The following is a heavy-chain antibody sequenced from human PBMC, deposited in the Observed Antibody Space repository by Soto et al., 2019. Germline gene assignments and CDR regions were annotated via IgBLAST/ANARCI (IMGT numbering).Heavy chain of an antibody. V-gene: IGHV3-9*01. CDR1: GFTFDDYA. CDR2: ISWNSGSI. J-gene: IGHJ4*02. D-gene: IGHD3-3*01. Sequence: PGGFLRLSCAASGFTFDDYAMHWVRQAPGKGLEWVSGISWNSGSIGYADSVKGRFTISRDNAKNSLYLQMNSLRAEDTALYYCAKSYYDFWSGYQTYYFDYWGQGTLVTVSS. CDR3: AKSYYDFWSGYQTYYFDY.